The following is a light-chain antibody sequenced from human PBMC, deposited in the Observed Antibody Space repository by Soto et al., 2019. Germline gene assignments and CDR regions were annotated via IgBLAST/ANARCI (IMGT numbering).Light chain of an antibody. CDR1: SSDIGAFNY. Sequence: QSALTQPASVSGSPGQSITISCTGSSSDIGAFNYVAWYQQHPGKAPKLIIHGVTNRPSGVSSRFSGSKSDYTASLTISVLQDEDEADYYCSSYTTAFFYVFGTGTKLTVL. CDR3: SSYTTAFFYV. J-gene: IGLJ1*01. V-gene: IGLV2-14*03. CDR2: GVT.